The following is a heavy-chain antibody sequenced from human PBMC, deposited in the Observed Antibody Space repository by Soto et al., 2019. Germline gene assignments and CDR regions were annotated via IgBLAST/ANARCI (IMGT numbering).Heavy chain of an antibody. J-gene: IGHJ4*02. D-gene: IGHD2-21*01. V-gene: IGHV3-23*01. CDR1: GFTFSSYA. Sequence: GGSLRLSCAASGFTFSSYAMSWVRQAPGKGLEWVSAISGSGGSTYYADSVKGRFTISRDNSKNTLYLQMNSLRAEDTAVYYCAKTIPTLVTTVRAFDYWGQGTLVTVSS. CDR2: ISGSGGST. CDR3: AKTIPTLVTTVRAFDY.